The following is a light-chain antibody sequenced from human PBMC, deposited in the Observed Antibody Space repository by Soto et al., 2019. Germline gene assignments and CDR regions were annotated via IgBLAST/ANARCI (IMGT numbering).Light chain of an antibody. CDR3: QQRRNWPPGIT. CDR1: ESVNNSY. CDR2: DAS. J-gene: IGKJ4*01. V-gene: IGKV3-11*01. Sequence: EIVLTQSPGTLSLSPGERATLFCRASESVNNSYLAWYQQKFGQAPRLLIYDASNRATGIPARFSGSGSGTDFTLTVSSLEPEDSAVYFCQQRRNWPPGITFGGGTKVEI.